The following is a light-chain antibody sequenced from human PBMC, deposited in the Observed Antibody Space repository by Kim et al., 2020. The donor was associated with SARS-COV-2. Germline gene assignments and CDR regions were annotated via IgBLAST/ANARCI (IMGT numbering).Light chain of an antibody. V-gene: IGLV1-44*01. CDR2: SNN. J-gene: IGLJ2*01. CDR3: AAWDDSLNGPV. Sequence: GQRVTISCSGSSTNIGSHTVNWYQQHPATAPKFLIFSNNKRPSGVPDRFSGSKSGTSASLAITGLQSEDEADDYCAAWDDSLNGPVFGGGTQLTVL. CDR1: STNIGSHT.